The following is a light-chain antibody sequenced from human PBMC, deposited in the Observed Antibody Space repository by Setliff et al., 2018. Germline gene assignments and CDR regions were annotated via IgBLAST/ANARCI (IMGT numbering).Light chain of an antibody. CDR1: SSDVGGYKY. CDR3: CSYAGSYTSLYV. J-gene: IGLJ1*01. Sequence: QSALTQPRLVSGSPGQSVTISCTGTSSDVGGYKYVSWYQQHPGKAPKLMIYDVSKRPSGVPDRFSGSKSGNTASLTISGLQAEDEADYYCCSYAGSYTSLYVFGTGTKAPS. V-gene: IGLV2-11*01. CDR2: DVS.